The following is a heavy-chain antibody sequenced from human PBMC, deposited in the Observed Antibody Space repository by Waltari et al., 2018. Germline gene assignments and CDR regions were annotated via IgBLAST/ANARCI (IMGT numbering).Heavy chain of an antibody. V-gene: IGHV3-48*03. Sequence: EVQLVESGGGLVQPGGSLRLSCAASGFTFSSYEMNWVRQAPGKGLVWVSYIRSNGSTVDYAESGKGRSASSRDNAKNSLYLQMKGLRAEDTAVYYCARGIKSSGWVDDWGQGTLVTVSS. J-gene: IGHJ4*02. CDR1: GFTFSSYE. CDR3: ARGIKSSGWVDD. CDR2: IRSNGSTV. D-gene: IGHD6-19*01.